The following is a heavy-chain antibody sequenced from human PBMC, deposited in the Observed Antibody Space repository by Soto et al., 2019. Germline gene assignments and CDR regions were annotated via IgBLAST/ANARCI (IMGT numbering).Heavy chain of an antibody. D-gene: IGHD2-15*01. J-gene: IGHJ4*02. CDR1: GGTFSSYT. Sequence: GASVKVSCKASGGTFSSYTISWVRQAPGQGLEWMGGIIPILGIANYAQKFQGRVTITADKSTSTAYMELSSLRSEDTAVYYCARPKNDYCSGGSCYSPLWDYWGQGTLVTVSS. CDR3: ARPKNDYCSGGSCYSPLWDY. CDR2: IIPILGIA. V-gene: IGHV1-69*10.